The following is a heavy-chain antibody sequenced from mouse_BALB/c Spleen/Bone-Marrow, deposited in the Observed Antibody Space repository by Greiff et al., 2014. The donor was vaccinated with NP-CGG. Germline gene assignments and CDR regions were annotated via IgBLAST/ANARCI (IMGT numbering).Heavy chain of an antibody. Sequence: VLLAESGPELVKPGASVKMSCKASGYTFTDYIISWVKQRVGQGLEWIGEIYPGTGSTYYNEKFKGKATLTADKSSNIAYMQLSSLTSEDSAVYFCSRRKNVWFAYWGQGTLVTVSA. J-gene: IGHJ3*01. CDR3: SRRKNVWFAY. V-gene: IGHV1-77*01. CDR2: IYPGTGST. CDR1: GYTFTDYI.